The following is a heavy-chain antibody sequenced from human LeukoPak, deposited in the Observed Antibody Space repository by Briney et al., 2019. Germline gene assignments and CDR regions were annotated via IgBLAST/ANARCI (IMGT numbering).Heavy chain of an antibody. Sequence: GGALRLSCAASGFTFTSYDMTWVRQAPGRGLEWVSSIRPGGENTYYGDSVKGRFTVSRDHSKNTLYLQMNSLRAEDTAVYYCAKGEYYDFWSGYSIDYWGQGTLVTVSS. CDR1: GFTFTSYD. CDR2: IRPGGENT. V-gene: IGHV3-23*01. CDR3: AKGEYYDFWSGYSIDY. D-gene: IGHD3-3*01. J-gene: IGHJ4*02.